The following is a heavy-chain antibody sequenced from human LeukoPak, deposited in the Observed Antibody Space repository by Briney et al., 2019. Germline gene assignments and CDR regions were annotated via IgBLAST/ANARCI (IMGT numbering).Heavy chain of an antibody. Sequence: SQTLSLTCTVSGGSISSGGYYWSWIRQHPGKGLEWIGHIYYSGSTYYNLTLKSRVTISVDTSKNQFSLKLSSVTAADTAVYYCARARPDDYGDYDHFDYWGQGTLVTVSS. CDR1: GGSISSGGYY. V-gene: IGHV4-31*03. D-gene: IGHD4-17*01. CDR2: IYYSGST. J-gene: IGHJ4*02. CDR3: ARARPDDYGDYDHFDY.